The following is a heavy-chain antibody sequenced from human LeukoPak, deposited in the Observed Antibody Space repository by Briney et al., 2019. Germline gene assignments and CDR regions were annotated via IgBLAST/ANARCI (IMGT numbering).Heavy chain of an antibody. CDR2: IKQDGSEK. CDR3: ATQSAAGTGY. Sequence: PGGSLRLSCAASGFTFSSYAMSWVRQAPGKGLEWVANIKQDGSEKYYVDSVKGRFTISRDNAKNSLYLQMNSLRAEDTAVYYCATQSAAGTGYWGQGTLVTVSS. D-gene: IGHD6-13*01. J-gene: IGHJ4*02. V-gene: IGHV3-7*01. CDR1: GFTFSSYA.